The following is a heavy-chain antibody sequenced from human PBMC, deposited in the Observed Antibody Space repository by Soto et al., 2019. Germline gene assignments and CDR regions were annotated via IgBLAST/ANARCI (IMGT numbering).Heavy chain of an antibody. CDR3: AREEDIVVVVASGAFDI. CDR2: TYYRSKWYN. Sequence: SQTLSLTCAISGDSVSSNSAAWNWIRQSPSRGLEWLGRTYYRSKWYNDYAVSVKSRITINPDTSKNQFSLQLNSVTPEDTAVDFCAREEDIVVVVASGAFDIWGQGTMVTVSS. CDR1: GDSVSSNSAA. V-gene: IGHV6-1*01. D-gene: IGHD2-15*01. J-gene: IGHJ3*02.